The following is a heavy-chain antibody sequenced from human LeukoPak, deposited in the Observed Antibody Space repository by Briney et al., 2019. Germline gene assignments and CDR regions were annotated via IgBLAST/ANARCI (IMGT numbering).Heavy chain of an antibody. J-gene: IGHJ4*02. CDR3: AKDMDRDTIFSFDY. Sequence: GGSLRLSCAASGFTFSTYSMNWVRQAPGKGLEWVSYISSSGNIIYYTDSVKGRFTISRDNAKNSLYLQMNSLRAEDTALYYCAKDMDRDTIFSFDYWGQGTLVTVSS. CDR1: GFTFSTYS. V-gene: IGHV3-48*04. D-gene: IGHD3-9*01. CDR2: ISSSGNII.